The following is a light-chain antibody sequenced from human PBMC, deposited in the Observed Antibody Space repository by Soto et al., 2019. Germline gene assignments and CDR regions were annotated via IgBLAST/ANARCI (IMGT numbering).Light chain of an antibody. J-gene: IGKJ1*01. V-gene: IGKV3-20*01. CDR3: QQYDSSRT. Sequence: EIVLTQSPGTLSLSPGERATLSCRASQSVDSRFLAWYQQKRGQAPSVLMYGASIRATGIPDRFSGSGSGTDFTLSIRRLEPEDVAVYYCQQYDSSRTFGQGTKVEIK. CDR1: QSVDSRF. CDR2: GAS.